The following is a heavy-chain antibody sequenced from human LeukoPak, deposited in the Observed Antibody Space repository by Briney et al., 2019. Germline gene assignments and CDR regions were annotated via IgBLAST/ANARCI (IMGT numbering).Heavy chain of an antibody. CDR1: GFTFSSYI. Sequence: GGSLRLSCAASGFTFSSYIMNWVRQAPGKGLEWVSSISRSSSYIYYADSVTGRFTISRDNAKNSPYLQMNSLRAEDTAVYYCARPDEQQLVRDAFDIWGEGTMVTVSS. CDR3: ARPDEQQLVRDAFDI. CDR2: ISRSSSYI. V-gene: IGHV3-21*01. D-gene: IGHD6-13*01. J-gene: IGHJ3*02.